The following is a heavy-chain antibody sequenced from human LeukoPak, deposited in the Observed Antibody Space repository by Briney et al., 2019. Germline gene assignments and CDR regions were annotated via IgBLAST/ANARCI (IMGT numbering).Heavy chain of an antibody. V-gene: IGHV1-69*05. J-gene: IGHJ5*02. D-gene: IGHD2-15*01. Sequence: SVKVSCKASGGTFSSYAISWVRQAPGQGLEWMGGIIPIFGTANYAQKFQGRVTITTDESTSTAYMELSSLRSEDTAVYYCARGVVAATSIWFDPWGQGTLVPSPQ. CDR3: ARGVVAATSIWFDP. CDR1: GGTFSSYA. CDR2: IIPIFGTA.